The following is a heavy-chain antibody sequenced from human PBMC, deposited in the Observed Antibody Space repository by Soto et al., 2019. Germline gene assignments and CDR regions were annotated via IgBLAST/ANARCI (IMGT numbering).Heavy chain of an antibody. D-gene: IGHD6-19*01. J-gene: IGHJ4*01. V-gene: IGHV3-74*01. CDR3: AKAPQQRPIDC. CDR1: GFTLSDYW. CDR2: MSVDGGDT. Sequence: EVQLVESGGGLVQPGGSLRLSCAASGFTLSDYWMHWVRQVPGKGLLWVSRMSVDGGDTTYADSVKGRFTISRDNAKNTLYLQMDNLRAEDTDIYYCAKAPQQRPIDCWGHGRLVTGYS.